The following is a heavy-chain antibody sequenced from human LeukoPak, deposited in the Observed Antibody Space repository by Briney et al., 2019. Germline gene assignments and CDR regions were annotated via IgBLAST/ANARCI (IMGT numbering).Heavy chain of an antibody. V-gene: IGHV4-39*01. D-gene: IGHD3-16*02. CDR2: IYYSGST. J-gene: IGHJ4*02. CDR3: ARRLRGSYHY. CDR1: GFTFSSYG. Sequence: GSLRLSCAASGFTFSSYGMHWIRQPPGKGLEWIGSIYYSGSTYYNPSLKSRVTISVDTSKNQFSLKLSSVTAADTAVYYCARRLRGSYHYWGQGTLVTVSS.